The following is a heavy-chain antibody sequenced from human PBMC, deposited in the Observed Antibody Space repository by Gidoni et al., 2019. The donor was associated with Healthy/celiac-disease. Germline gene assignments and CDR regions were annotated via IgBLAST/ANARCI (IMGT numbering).Heavy chain of an antibody. CDR3: ASSHFWSGVWGFDY. J-gene: IGHJ4*02. Sequence: QVQLVQSGAEVTKPGASVKVSCKASGDTFTSYAMHWVRQAPGQRLEWMGWINAGNGNTKYSQKFQGRVTITRDTSASTAYMELSSLRSEDTAVYYCASSHFWSGVWGFDYWGQGTLVTVSS. V-gene: IGHV1-3*01. CDR2: INAGNGNT. D-gene: IGHD3-3*02. CDR1: GDTFTSYA.